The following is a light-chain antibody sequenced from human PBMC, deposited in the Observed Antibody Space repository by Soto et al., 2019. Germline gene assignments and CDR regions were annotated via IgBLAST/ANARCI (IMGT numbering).Light chain of an antibody. CDR1: QSISSW. Sequence: DIQMTQSPSTLSASVGDRVTITCRASQSISSWLAWYQQKPGKAPKLLIYKASSLERGVPSRFSGSGSETEFNLTISSLQPDDFATYYCQQFHSFSPTFGQGTKVEIK. V-gene: IGKV1-5*03. CDR2: KAS. CDR3: QQFHSFSPT. J-gene: IGKJ1*01.